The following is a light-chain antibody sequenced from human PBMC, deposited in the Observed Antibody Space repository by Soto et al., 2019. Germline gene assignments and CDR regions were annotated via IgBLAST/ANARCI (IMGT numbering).Light chain of an antibody. CDR1: SGHSSYI. Sequence: QSVLTQSSSASASLGSSVKLTCTLSSGHSSYIIAWHQQQPGKAPRYLMKLEGSGSYNKGSGVPDRFSGSSSGADRYLTISNLQFEGEADYYCETWDSNTVKVFGGGTQLTVL. J-gene: IGLJ3*02. V-gene: IGLV4-60*02. CDR2: LEGSGSY. CDR3: ETWDSNTVKV.